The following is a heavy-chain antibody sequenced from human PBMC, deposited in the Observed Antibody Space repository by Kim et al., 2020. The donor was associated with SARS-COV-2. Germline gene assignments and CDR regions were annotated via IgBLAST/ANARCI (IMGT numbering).Heavy chain of an antibody. D-gene: IGHD3-16*01. CDR1: GGSISSYY. CDR3: ARELRGDAFDI. V-gene: IGHV4-59*13. Sequence: SETLSLTCTVSGGSISSYYWSWIRQPPGKGLEWIGYIYYSGSTNYNPSLKSRVTISVDTSKNQFSLKLSSVTAADTAVYYCARELRGDAFDIWGQGTMVTVTS. CDR2: IYYSGST. J-gene: IGHJ3*02.